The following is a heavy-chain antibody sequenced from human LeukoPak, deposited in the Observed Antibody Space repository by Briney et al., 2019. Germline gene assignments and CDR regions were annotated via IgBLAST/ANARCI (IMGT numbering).Heavy chain of an antibody. J-gene: IGHJ4*02. CDR3: ARLRRDGYNLDY. V-gene: IGHV4-59*01. Sequence: SETLSLTCTVSGGSISSYYWSWIRQPPGKGLEWIGHIYYSGSTNYNPSLTSRVTISVDTSKNQFSLKLSSVTAADTAVYYCARLRRDGYNLDYWGQGTLVTVSS. CDR1: GGSISSYY. D-gene: IGHD5-24*01. CDR2: IYYSGST.